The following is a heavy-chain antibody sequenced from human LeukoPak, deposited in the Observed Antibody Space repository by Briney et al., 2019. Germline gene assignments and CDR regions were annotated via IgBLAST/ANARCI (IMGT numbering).Heavy chain of an antibody. Sequence: PGGSLRLSCAASGFAFSSYSMNWVCQAPGKGLERVSSISSSSSYIYYADSVKGRFTISRDNAKDSLYLQMNSLRAEDTAVYYCARKYGYGMDVWGQGTTVTVSS. CDR3: ARKYGYGMDV. D-gene: IGHD2-2*01. V-gene: IGHV3-21*01. CDR1: GFAFSSYS. J-gene: IGHJ6*02. CDR2: ISSSSSYI.